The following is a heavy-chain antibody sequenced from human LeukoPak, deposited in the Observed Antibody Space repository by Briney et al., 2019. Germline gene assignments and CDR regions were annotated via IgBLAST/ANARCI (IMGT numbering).Heavy chain of an antibody. J-gene: IGHJ5*02. CDR3: ARVGVVVPAAIRWFDP. CDR2: INHSGST. D-gene: IGHD2-2*01. CDR1: GGSFSGYY. V-gene: IGHV4-34*01. Sequence: SETLSLNCAVYGGSFSGYYWSWIRQPPGKGLEWIGEINHSGSTNYNPSLKSRVTISVDTSKNQFSLKLSSVTAADTALYYCARVGVVVPAAIRWFDPWGQGTLVTVSS.